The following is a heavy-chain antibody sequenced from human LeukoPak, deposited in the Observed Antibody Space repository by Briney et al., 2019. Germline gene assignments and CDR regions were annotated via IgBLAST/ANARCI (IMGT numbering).Heavy chain of an antibody. V-gene: IGHV3-21*01. CDR2: ISSSSSYI. CDR3: ARDSHGSWYFDL. Sequence: GRSLRLSCAASGFTFSSYSMNWVRQAPGKGLEWVSSISSSSSYIYYADSVKGRFTISRDNAKNSLYLQMNSLRAEDTAVYYCARDSHGSWYFDLWGRGTLVTVSS. J-gene: IGHJ2*01. D-gene: IGHD3-10*01. CDR1: GFTFSSYS.